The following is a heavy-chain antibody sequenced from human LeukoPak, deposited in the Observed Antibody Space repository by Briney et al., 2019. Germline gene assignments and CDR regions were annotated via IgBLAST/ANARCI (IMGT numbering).Heavy chain of an antibody. Sequence: PSETLSLTCTVSGGSISSGGYYWSWIRQHPGKGLEWIGYIYYSGSTYYNPSLKSRVTISVDTSKNQFSLKLSSVTAADTAVYYCARGGTSSIDFWIGYNWFDPWGQGTLVTVSS. D-gene: IGHD3-3*01. CDR1: GGSISSGGYY. CDR3: ARGGTSSIDFWIGYNWFDP. J-gene: IGHJ5*02. V-gene: IGHV4-31*03. CDR2: IYYSGST.